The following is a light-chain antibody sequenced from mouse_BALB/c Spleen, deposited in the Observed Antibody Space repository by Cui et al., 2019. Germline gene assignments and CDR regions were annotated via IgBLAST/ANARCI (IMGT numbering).Light chain of an antibody. CDR2: LTS. J-gene: IGKJ1*01. CDR1: SSLSY. CDR3: QQWSSNPPMWT. Sequence: QIVPPQSPALMSASPGEKVTMTCRPRSSLSYMYWYQQKPRSSPKPWIYLTSNLASGVPSRFSGSGSGTSYSLTISSMEAEDAATYYCQQWSSNPPMWTFGGGTKLEIK. V-gene: IGKV4-68*01.